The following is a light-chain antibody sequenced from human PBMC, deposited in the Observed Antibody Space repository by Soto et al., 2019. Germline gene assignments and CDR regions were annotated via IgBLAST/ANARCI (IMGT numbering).Light chain of an antibody. J-gene: IGLJ1*01. Sequence: QSALTQPASVSGSPGQSITISCTGTRSDIGGYNLVSWYQQHPGKAPKLMIYEGVRRPSGLSDRFSGSKSGNTASLTISGLQAEDEADYYCCSYADSTYVFGTGTKVTVL. V-gene: IGLV2-23*01. CDR3: CSYADSTYV. CDR1: RSDIGGYNL. CDR2: EGV.